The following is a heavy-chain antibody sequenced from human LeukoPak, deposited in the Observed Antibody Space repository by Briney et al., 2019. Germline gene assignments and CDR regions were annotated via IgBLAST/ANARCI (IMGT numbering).Heavy chain of an antibody. D-gene: IGHD6-13*01. CDR3: AKVSWANYFDY. CDR1: GFTLSSYE. Sequence: GGSLRLSCAASGFTLSSYEMNWVRQAPGKGLEWVSTISGSGDNTYSADSVRGRFTISRDNSKNTLYLQMNSLRAEDTAIYYCAKVSWANYFDYWGQGTLVTVPS. V-gene: IGHV3-23*01. CDR2: ISGSGDNT. J-gene: IGHJ4*02.